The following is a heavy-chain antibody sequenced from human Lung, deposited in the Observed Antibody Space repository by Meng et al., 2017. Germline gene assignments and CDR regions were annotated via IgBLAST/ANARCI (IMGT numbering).Heavy chain of an antibody. CDR1: GGSFSDYY. CDR3: ARGPTTMAHDFDY. D-gene: IGHD4-11*01. J-gene: IGHJ4*02. Sequence: QAELTAGGAGLLKPSETLALTCVVSGGSFSDYYWSWIRQSPGKGLEWIGEINHSGSTNYNPSLESRATISVDTSQNNLSLKLSSVTAADSAVYYCARGPTTMAHDFDYWGQGTLVTVSS. CDR2: INHSGST. V-gene: IGHV4-34*01.